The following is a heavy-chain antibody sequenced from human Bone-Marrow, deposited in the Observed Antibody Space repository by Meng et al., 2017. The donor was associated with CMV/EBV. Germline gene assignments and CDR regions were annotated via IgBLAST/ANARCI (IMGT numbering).Heavy chain of an antibody. CDR2: INPKSAGT. CDR1: GNTFVGHY. J-gene: IGHJ4*02. V-gene: IGHV1-2*06. CDR3: TRTWIDSFTPDFDY. Sequence: QGQLWQSWREAKKPWASVQVSCKTSGNTFVGHYIHWVRQARGQGLEWMGRINPKSAGTDYVEKFQGRVTMTRDTSNTIVYMELSRLTADDTAVYYCTRTWIDSFTPDFDYWGQGSLVTVS. D-gene: IGHD2-2*03.